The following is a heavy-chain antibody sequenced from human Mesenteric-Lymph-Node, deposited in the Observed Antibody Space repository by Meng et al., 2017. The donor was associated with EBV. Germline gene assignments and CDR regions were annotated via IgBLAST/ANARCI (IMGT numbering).Heavy chain of an antibody. J-gene: IGHJ4*02. CDR3: ARGRRGVQYFNF. CDR1: GGSVTSGSYY. Sequence: QVQLQEPGPGPVKPSETLSLTCPVSGGSVTSGSYYWNWIRQPPGKRLEWIGYIHYSGSTNYNPSLKSQITISVDTSKNQLSLRVSHVTAADTAVYYCARGRRGVQYFNFWGQGALVTVSS. CDR2: IHYSGST. D-gene: IGHD1-1*01. V-gene: IGHV4-61*01.